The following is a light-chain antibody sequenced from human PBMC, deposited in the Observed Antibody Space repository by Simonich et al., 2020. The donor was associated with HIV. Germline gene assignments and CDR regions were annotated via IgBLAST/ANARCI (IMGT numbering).Light chain of an antibody. Sequence: EIVMTQSPDTLSVSPGERATLSCRASQSVGINLAWYQQKPGQAPRLLIYGASARATDIPARFSGSGSRTEFTLTISTMQSEDFAVYYCQQCNNWPPTFGQGTKVEIK. J-gene: IGKJ1*01. CDR3: QQCNNWPPT. V-gene: IGKV3-15*01. CDR1: QSVGIN. CDR2: GAS.